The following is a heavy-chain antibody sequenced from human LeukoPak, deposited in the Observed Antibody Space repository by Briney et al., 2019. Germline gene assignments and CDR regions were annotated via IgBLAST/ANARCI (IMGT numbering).Heavy chain of an antibody. CDR2: INPNSGDT. Sequence: ASVKVSCKASGYTFTGYYMHWVRQAPGQGLEWMGWINPNSGDTNYAQKFQGRVTMTRDTSISTAYMELSRLTSDDTAVYYCARMRDIVVVPAGNWFDPWGQGTLVTVSS. J-gene: IGHJ5*02. CDR3: ARMRDIVVVPAGNWFDP. CDR1: GYTFTGYY. D-gene: IGHD2-2*01. V-gene: IGHV1-2*02.